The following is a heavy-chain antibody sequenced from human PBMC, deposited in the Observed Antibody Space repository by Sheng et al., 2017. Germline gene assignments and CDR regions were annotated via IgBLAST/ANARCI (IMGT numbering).Heavy chain of an antibody. Sequence: EVQLVESGGGLVKPGGSLRLSCAASGFTFSSYSMNWVRQAPGKGLEWVSSISSSSSYIYYADSVKGRFTISRDNAKNSLYLQMNSLRAEDTAVYYCAVGYDFWSGYYTGNYYYGMDVWGQGPRSPSP. CDR3: AVGYDFWSGYYTGNYYYGMDV. CDR1: GFTFSSYS. CDR2: ISSSSSYI. J-gene: IGHJ6*02. V-gene: IGHV3-21*01. D-gene: IGHD3-3*01.